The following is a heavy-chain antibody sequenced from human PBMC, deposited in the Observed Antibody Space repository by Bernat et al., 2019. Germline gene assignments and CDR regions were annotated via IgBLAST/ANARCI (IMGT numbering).Heavy chain of an antibody. CDR2: IWYDGSNK. V-gene: IGHV3-33*01. Sequence: QVQLVESGGGVVQPGRCLRLSCAASGFTFSSYGMHWVRQAPGKGLEWVAVIWYDGSNKYYADSVKGRFTISRDNSKNTLYLQMNSLRAEDTAVYYCAREFISALGYCSGGSCYRYFDLWGRGTLVTVSS. J-gene: IGHJ2*01. CDR3: AREFISALGYCSGGSCYRYFDL. D-gene: IGHD2-15*01. CDR1: GFTFSSYG.